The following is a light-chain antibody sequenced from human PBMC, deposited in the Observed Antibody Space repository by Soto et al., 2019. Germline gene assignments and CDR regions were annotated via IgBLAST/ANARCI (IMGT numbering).Light chain of an antibody. CDR1: QSVSSN. Sequence: EIVMTQSPATLSVSPGERATLSCRASQSVSSNLAWYQQKPGQAPRLLIYGASTRATGIPARFSGSGSGTEFTLTIGSLQSEDFAVYYCQQYNNWLTWTFGQGTKEDIK. J-gene: IGKJ1*01. CDR2: GAS. CDR3: QQYNNWLTWT. V-gene: IGKV3-15*01.